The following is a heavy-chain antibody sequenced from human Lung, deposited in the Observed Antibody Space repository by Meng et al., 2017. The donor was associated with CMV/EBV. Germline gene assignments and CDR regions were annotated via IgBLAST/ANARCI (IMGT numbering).Heavy chain of an antibody. V-gene: IGHV1-2*06. Sequence: QGELVQSGGEVKKPGASVKFSCKASGYTFTGYYMHWVRQAPGQGLEWMGRINPNSGGTNYAQKFQGRVTMTRDTSISTAYMELSRLRSDDTAVYYCAHQAVAGTRGWFDPWGQGTLVTVSS. CDR1: GYTFTGYY. J-gene: IGHJ5*02. CDR2: INPNSGGT. D-gene: IGHD6-19*01. CDR3: AHQAVAGTRGWFDP.